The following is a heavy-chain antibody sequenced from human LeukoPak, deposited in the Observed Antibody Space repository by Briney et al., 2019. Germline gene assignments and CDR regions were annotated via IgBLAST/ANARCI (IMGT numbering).Heavy chain of an antibody. J-gene: IGHJ4*02. CDR1: GFTFSGSA. CDR2: IRSKANSYAT. D-gene: IGHD3-10*01. CDR3: TRQDGSGSYDY. Sequence: GGSLRLSCAASGFTFSGSAMHWVRQASGKGLEWVGRIRSKANSYATAYAASVKGRFTISRDDSKNAAYLQMNSLKTEDTAVYYCTRQDGSGSYDYWGQGTLVTVSS. V-gene: IGHV3-73*01.